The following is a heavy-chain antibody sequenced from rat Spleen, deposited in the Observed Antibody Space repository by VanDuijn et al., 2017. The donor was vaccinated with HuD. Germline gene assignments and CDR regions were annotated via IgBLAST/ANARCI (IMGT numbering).Heavy chain of an antibody. CDR1: GFTFGDFY. CDR3: TRAYPGPRGDY. D-gene: IGHD1-4*01. V-gene: IGHV5-20*01. J-gene: IGHJ2*01. Sequence: EVQLVESDGGLVQPGRSLKLSCAASGFTFGDFYMAWVRQAPAKGLEWVASITNTGGGTYYPDSVKGRFTISRDNAKNALYLQMNSLRSEDTATYYCTRAYPGPRGDYWGQGVMVTVSS. CDR2: ITNTGGGT.